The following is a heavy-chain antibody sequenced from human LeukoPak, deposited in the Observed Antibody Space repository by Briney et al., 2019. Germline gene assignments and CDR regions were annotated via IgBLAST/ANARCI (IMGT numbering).Heavy chain of an antibody. CDR3: AGGIAAAGSFDY. D-gene: IGHD6-13*01. Sequence: SVKVSCKASGGTFSSYAISWVRQAPGQGLEWMGGIIPIFGTANYTQKFQGRVTITADESTSTAYMELSSLRSEDTAVYYCAGGIAAAGSFDYWGQGTLVTVSS. J-gene: IGHJ4*02. V-gene: IGHV1-69*01. CDR2: IIPIFGTA. CDR1: GGTFSSYA.